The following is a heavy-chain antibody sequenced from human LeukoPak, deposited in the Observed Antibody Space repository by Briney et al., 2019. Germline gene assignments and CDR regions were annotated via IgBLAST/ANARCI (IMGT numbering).Heavy chain of an antibody. J-gene: IGHJ4*02. Sequence: GGSLRLSCAASGFTFSNYAMSWVRQAPGKGLEWVSAINNDGGNTNYADSVKGRFTISRDNSENTLSLHMNSLRAEDTAIYYCARRERLGDSLCFDYRGQGTLVTVSS. V-gene: IGHV3-23*01. CDR1: GFTFSNYA. CDR3: ARRERLGDSLCFDY. D-gene: IGHD3-16*01. CDR2: INNDGGNT.